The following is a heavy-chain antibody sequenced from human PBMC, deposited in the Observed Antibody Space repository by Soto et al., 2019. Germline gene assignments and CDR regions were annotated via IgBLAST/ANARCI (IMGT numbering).Heavy chain of an antibody. Sequence: GGSLRLSCAISGSSVSSNYLSWVRQAPGKGLEWVSVHYSGGSTYYADSVQGRFTISRDKSNNTLYLQMRRVRAEDTAVYFCARHRHPRGTVGATSPLDPWGQGTQVTVSS. V-gene: IGHV3-53*01. D-gene: IGHD1-26*01. CDR3: ARHRHPRGTVGATSPLDP. CDR2: HYSGGST. CDR1: GSSVSSNY. J-gene: IGHJ5*02.